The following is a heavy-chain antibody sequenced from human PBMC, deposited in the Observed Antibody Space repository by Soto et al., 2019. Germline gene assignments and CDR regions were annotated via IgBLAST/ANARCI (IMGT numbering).Heavy chain of an antibody. Sequence: GGSLRLSCAISGSSVSSNYLSWVRQAPGKGLEWVSVHYSGGSTYYADSVQGRFTISRDKSNNTLYLQMRRVRAEDTAVYFCARHRHPRGTVGATSPLDPWGQGTQVTVSS. V-gene: IGHV3-53*01. D-gene: IGHD1-26*01. CDR3: ARHRHPRGTVGATSPLDP. CDR2: HYSGGST. CDR1: GSSVSSNY. J-gene: IGHJ5*02.